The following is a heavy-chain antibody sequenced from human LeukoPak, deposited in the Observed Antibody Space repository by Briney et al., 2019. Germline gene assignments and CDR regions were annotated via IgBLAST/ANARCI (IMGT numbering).Heavy chain of an antibody. V-gene: IGHV3-11*05. J-gene: IGHJ5*02. CDR2: IGRSSTYT. D-gene: IGHD2-2*01. CDR3: ARDVSTSFNWFDP. Sequence: PGGSLRLSCAASGFTFSDYYMSWIRQAPGKGLEWVSYIGRSSTYTNYADSVKGRFTISRGNAKNSLYLQMNSLRAEDTAVYYCARDVSTSFNWFDPWGQGTLVTVSS. CDR1: GFTFSDYY.